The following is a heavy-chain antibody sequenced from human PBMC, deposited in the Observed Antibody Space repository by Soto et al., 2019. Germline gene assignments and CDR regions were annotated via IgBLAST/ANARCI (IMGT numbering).Heavy chain of an antibody. CDR2: IWYDGTNK. J-gene: IGHJ4*02. D-gene: IGHD1-26*01. V-gene: IGHV3-33*01. Sequence: GGSLRLSCAASGFTFSSYAMHWVRQAPGKGLEWVAVIWYDGTNKYYADSVKGRFTISRDNSKNTLYVQMNSLRAEDTAVYYCARAQSSGNYYSDYWGQGTLVTVSS. CDR3: ARAQSSGNYYSDY. CDR1: GFTFSSYA.